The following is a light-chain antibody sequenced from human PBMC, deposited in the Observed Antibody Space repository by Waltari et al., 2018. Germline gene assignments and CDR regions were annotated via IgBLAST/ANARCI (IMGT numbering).Light chain of an antibody. V-gene: IGLV1-40*01. J-gene: IGLJ1*01. CDR1: SSNIGASYD. Sequence: QSVLTQPPSVSGAPGQRVTISCTGSSSNIGASYDVHWYQQFPGTAPKLIVYGNNNRPSGVPDRCSGSKSGTSTSLAITGLQAEDEADYYCQSCDSSLSGSFVFGTGTKVTVL. CDR2: GNN. CDR3: QSCDSSLSGSFV.